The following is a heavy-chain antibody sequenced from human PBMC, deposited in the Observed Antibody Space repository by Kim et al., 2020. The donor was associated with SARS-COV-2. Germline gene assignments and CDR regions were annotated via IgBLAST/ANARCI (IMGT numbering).Heavy chain of an antibody. Sequence: GGSLRLSCAASGFTFSSYAMHWVRQAPGKGLEWVAVISYDGSNKYYADSVKGRFTISRDNSKNTLYLQMNSLRAEDTAVYYCARSDYGDHVGAFDIWGQG. D-gene: IGHD4-17*01. V-gene: IGHV3-30*04. CDR1: GFTFSSYA. CDR3: ARSDYGDHVGAFDI. CDR2: ISYDGSNK. J-gene: IGHJ3*02.